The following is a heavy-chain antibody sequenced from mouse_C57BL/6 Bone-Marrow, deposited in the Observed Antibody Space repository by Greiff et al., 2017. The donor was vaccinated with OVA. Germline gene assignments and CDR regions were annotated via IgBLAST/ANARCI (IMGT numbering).Heavy chain of an antibody. CDR1: GYTFTGYW. Sequence: VQLQQSGAELMKPGASVKLSCKATGYTFTGYWIEWVKQRPGHGLEWIGAILPGSGSTNYNEKFKGKATFTADTSSNTAYMQLSSLTTEDSAIYYCARRPITTVVGSYYAMDYWGQGTSVTVSS. CDR3: ARRPITTVVGSYYAMDY. D-gene: IGHD1-1*01. CDR2: ILPGSGST. J-gene: IGHJ4*01. V-gene: IGHV1-9*01.